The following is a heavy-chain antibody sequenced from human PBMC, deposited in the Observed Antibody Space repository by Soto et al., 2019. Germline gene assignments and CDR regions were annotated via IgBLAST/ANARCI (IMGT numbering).Heavy chain of an antibody. CDR2: TYTGGTT. J-gene: IGHJ4*02. Sequence: GGSLRLSCAASGFNVSTNYMSWVRQAPGKGLQWVSVTYTGGTTYYTDSLKGRFTVSRDNSKNTLYLQMNSLRAEDTAVYYCATGGGLQKKNDYRAQRTPVTGSS. D-gene: IGHD2-15*01. CDR1: GFNVSTNY. CDR3: ATGGGLQKKNDY. V-gene: IGHV3-53*01.